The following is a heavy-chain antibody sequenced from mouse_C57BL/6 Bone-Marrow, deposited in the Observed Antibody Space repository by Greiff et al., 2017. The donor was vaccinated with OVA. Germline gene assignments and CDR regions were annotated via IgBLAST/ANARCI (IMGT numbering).Heavy chain of an antibody. D-gene: IGHD2-4*01. CDR3: ARSDYDYFDY. Sequence: EVMLVESGGGLVKPGGSLKLSCAASGFTFSDYGMHWVRQAPEKGLEWVAYISSGSSTIYYADTVKGRFTISRDNAKNTLFLQRTRLRSEDTAMYYCARSDYDYFDYWGQGTTLTVSS. V-gene: IGHV5-17*01. J-gene: IGHJ2*01. CDR2: ISSGSSTI. CDR1: GFTFSDYG.